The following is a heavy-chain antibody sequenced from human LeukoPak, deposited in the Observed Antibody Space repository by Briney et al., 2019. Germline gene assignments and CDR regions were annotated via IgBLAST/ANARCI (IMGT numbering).Heavy chain of an antibody. CDR3: AKDRPNYYDSSGHYYRRNGDY. D-gene: IGHD3-22*01. J-gene: IGHJ4*02. CDR1: GFAFSIYA. CDR2: ITSSGTGT. Sequence: GGSLRLSCAASGFAFSIYAMSWVRQAPGTGLEWVSSITSSGTGTFYADSVKGRFTISRDNSENTLYLQMNSLRAEDTAVYYCAKDRPNYYDSSGHYYRRNGDYWGQGTLVTVSS. V-gene: IGHV3-23*01.